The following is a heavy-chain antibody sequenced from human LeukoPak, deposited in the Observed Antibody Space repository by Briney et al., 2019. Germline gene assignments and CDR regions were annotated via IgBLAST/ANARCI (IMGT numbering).Heavy chain of an antibody. V-gene: IGHV3-53*01. Sequence: PGGSLRLSCAASGFTVSSNYMSWVRQAPGKGLEWVSVIYSGGSTYYADSVKGRFTISRDNSKNTLYLQMNILKAEDTAVYYCASRNYYDSSGLLDYWGQGTLVTVSS. CDR1: GFTVSSNY. J-gene: IGHJ4*02. CDR3: ASRNYYDSSGLLDY. D-gene: IGHD3-22*01. CDR2: IYSGGST.